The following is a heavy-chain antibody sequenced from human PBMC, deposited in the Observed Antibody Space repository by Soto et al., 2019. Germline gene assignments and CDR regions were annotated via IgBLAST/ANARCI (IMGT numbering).Heavy chain of an antibody. D-gene: IGHD3-16*01. J-gene: IGHJ6*02. CDR1: GFTFSSYA. CDR2: ISGSGGST. V-gene: IGHV3-23*01. Sequence: PGGSLRLSCAASGFTFSSYAMSWVRQAPGKGLEWVSAISGSGGSTYYADSVKGRFTISRDNSKNTLYLQMNSLRAEDTAVYYCAKANAFYYYYGMDVWGQGTTVTVS. CDR3: AKANAFYYYYGMDV.